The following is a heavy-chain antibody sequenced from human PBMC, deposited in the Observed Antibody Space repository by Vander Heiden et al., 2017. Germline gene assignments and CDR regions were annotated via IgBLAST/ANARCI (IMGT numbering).Heavy chain of an antibody. CDR1: GFIVRSNN. Sequence: EVQPVESGGGLFQPGGSLGPSSAASGFIVRSNNMSRVRPAPGKGLEWVSCIYSGGSTYYADSVKGRFTISRDNSKNTLYLQMNSLRAEDTAVYYCARDLSITIFGVVIGAFDYWGQGTLVTVSS. CDR2: IYSGGST. D-gene: IGHD3-3*01. V-gene: IGHV3-53*01. CDR3: ARDLSITIFGVVIGAFDY. J-gene: IGHJ4*02.